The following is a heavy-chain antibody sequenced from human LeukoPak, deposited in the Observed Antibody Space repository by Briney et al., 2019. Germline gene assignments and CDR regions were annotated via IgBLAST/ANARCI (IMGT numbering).Heavy chain of an antibody. CDR2: XXPGDSDT. CDR3: ARLSYDSSGYYYGYFDY. J-gene: IGHJ4*02. Sequence: GESLKISCKGSGYSFTSYWIGWVRQMPGKGLXXXXXXXPGDSDTRYSPSFQGQVTISADKSISTAYLQWSSLKASDTAMYYCARLSYDSSGYYYGYFDYWGQGTLVTVSS. CDR1: GYSFTSYW. V-gene: IGHV5-51*01. D-gene: IGHD3-22*01.